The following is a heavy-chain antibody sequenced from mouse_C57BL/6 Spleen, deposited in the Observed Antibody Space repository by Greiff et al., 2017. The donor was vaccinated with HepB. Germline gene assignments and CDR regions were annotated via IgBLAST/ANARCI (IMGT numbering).Heavy chain of an antibody. D-gene: IGHD1-1*01. CDR3: AKGPHYYGSSSYAMDY. CDR1: GFSLTSYG. V-gene: IGHV2-5*01. Sequence: VQRVESGPGLVQPSQSLSITCTVSGFSLTSYGVHWVRQSPGKGLEWLGVIWRGGSTDYNAAFMSRLSITKDNSKSQVFFKMNSLQADDTAIYYCAKGPHYYGSSSYAMDYWGQGTSVTVSS. J-gene: IGHJ4*01. CDR2: IWRGGST.